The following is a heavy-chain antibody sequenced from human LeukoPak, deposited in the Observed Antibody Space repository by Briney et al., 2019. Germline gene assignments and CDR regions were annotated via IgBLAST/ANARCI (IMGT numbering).Heavy chain of an antibody. CDR1: GYTFSSYA. Sequence: ASVKVSCKASGYTFSSYAIDWVRQAPGQRLEWMGWSSVGSVNTKYSQEFQGRVTITRDTSASTAHMELSSLRSEDTAVYYCARGSAYGMDVWGQGTTVIVSS. CDR2: SSVGSVNT. V-gene: IGHV1-3*02. CDR3: ARGSAYGMDV. J-gene: IGHJ6*02.